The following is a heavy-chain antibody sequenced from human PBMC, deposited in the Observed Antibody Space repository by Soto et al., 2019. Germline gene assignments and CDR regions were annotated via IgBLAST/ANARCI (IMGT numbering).Heavy chain of an antibody. Sequence: ASVKVSCKSSGYTFTSYAMHCVRQAPGQRLEWMGWINAGNGNTKYSQKFQGRVTITRDTSASTAYMELSSLRSEDTAVYYCARSDSGSLDYFDYWGQGTLVTVSS. V-gene: IGHV1-3*01. CDR2: INAGNGNT. CDR3: ARSDSGSLDYFDY. D-gene: IGHD1-26*01. CDR1: GYTFTSYA. J-gene: IGHJ4*02.